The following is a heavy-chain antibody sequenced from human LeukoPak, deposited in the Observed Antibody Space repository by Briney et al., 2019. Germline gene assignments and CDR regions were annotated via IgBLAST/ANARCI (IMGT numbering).Heavy chain of an antibody. Sequence: PGGSLRLSFSASGFIFRNYWMNGVRQAPGKGPVWVSRINNDGKLVTYADSVKGRFTISRDSAKDTVFLQMNSLRVEDTALYYCVRGLGDVWGKGTLVTVSS. V-gene: IGHV3-74*01. J-gene: IGHJ6*04. CDR3: VRGLGDV. CDR2: INNDGKLV. CDR1: GFIFRNYW. D-gene: IGHD4-11*01.